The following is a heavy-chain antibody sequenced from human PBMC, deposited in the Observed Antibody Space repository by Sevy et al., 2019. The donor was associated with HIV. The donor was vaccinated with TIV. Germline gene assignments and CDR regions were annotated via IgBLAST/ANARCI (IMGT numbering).Heavy chain of an antibody. D-gene: IGHD3-3*01. Sequence: ASVKVSCKASGNTFTVYYMYWVRQAPGQGLEWMGWINPNSGDTNYAQKFQGRVTMTSDTSINTAYMELSSLRSDDTAVYYCARGVTIFGVDYYFQHWGQGTLVTVSS. CDR1: GNTFTVYY. V-gene: IGHV1-2*02. J-gene: IGHJ1*01. CDR2: INPNSGDT. CDR3: ARGVTIFGVDYYFQH.